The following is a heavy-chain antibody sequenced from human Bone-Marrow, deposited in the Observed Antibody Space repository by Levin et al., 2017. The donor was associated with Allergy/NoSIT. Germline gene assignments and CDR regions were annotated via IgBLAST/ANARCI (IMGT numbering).Heavy chain of an antibody. J-gene: IGHJ4*02. CDR2: IKSKAYGGTT. Sequence: PGGSLRLSCTGSGFAFGDYALSWYRQAPGKGLEWVGYIKSKAYGGTTEYAASVKGRFTISRDDSKSFVYLQMDSLKAEDTAVYFCATDEYGSDLQLYGGDYWGQGTLVTVSS. D-gene: IGHD4-23*01. CDR1: GFAFGDYA. V-gene: IGHV3-49*03. CDR3: ATDEYGSDLQLYGGDY.